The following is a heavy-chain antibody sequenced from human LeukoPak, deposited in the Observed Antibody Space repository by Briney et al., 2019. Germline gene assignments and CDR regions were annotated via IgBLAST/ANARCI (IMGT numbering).Heavy chain of an antibody. CDR3: AKGYRVGDTIVGYYFDY. Sequence: GGSLRLSCAVSGFTFSSYAMSWVRQATGKGLEWVSAIGGSGVTTYYADSVKGRFTISRDNSKNTMYLQMNSLRVEDTAVYYCAKGYRVGDTIVGYYFDYWGQGTLVTVSS. J-gene: IGHJ4*02. CDR1: GFTFSSYA. D-gene: IGHD1-26*01. V-gene: IGHV3-23*01. CDR2: IGGSGVTT.